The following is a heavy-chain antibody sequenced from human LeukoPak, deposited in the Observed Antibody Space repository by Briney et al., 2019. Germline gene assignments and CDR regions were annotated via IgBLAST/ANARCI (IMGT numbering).Heavy chain of an antibody. CDR3: ARDGSSYALDY. J-gene: IGHJ4*02. CDR1: GFTFSSYS. D-gene: IGHD6-13*01. Sequence: PGGSLRLSCAASGFTFSSYSMNWVRQAPGKGLEWVSYISSGRNTIHYADSVKGRFTISRDNVKNSLYLQMNSLRAEDTAVYYCARDGSSYALDYWGQGTLVTVSS. CDR2: ISSGRNTI. V-gene: IGHV3-48*01.